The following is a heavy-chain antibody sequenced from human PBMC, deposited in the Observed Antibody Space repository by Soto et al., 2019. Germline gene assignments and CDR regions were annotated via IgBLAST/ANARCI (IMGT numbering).Heavy chain of an antibody. CDR3: ARGRYGDS. Sequence: QVHLVQSGAEVKKPGASVKVSCKGSGYAFTTYGITWVRQAPGQGLEWMGWISAHNGNTNYAQKLQGRVTVTRDTSTSTAYMELRSLRSDDTAVYYCARGRYGDSWGQGALVTFSS. CDR1: GYAFTTYG. D-gene: IGHD1-1*01. CDR2: ISAHNGNT. J-gene: IGHJ4*02. V-gene: IGHV1-18*01.